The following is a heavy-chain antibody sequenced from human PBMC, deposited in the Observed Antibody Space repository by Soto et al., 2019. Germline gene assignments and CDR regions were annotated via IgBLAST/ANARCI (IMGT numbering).Heavy chain of an antibody. J-gene: IGHJ5*02. CDR2: INPNSGGT. V-gene: IGHV1-2*04. CDR3: ARVGAVAAPGGWFDP. D-gene: IGHD6-13*01. CDR1: GYTFTGYY. Sequence: QVQLVQSGAEVKKPGASVKVSCKASGYTFTGYYMHWVRQAPGQGLEWMGWINPNSGGTNYAQKFQGWVTMTRDTSISTAYMELSRLRSDETAVYYCARVGAVAAPGGWFDPWGQGTLVTVSS.